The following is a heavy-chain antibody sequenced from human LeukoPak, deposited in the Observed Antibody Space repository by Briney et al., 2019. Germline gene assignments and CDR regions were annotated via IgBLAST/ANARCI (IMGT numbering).Heavy chain of an antibody. Sequence: ASVKVSCKASGYTFTGYYMHWVRQAPGQGLEWMGGINPNSGGTNYAQRFQGRVTMTRDTSISTAYMELSRLRSDDTAVYYCARGCSSTSCYRSVSGAFDIWGQGTMVTVSS. CDR3: ARGCSSTSCYRSVSGAFDI. D-gene: IGHD2-2*01. CDR1: GYTFTGYY. CDR2: INPNSGGT. V-gene: IGHV1-2*02. J-gene: IGHJ3*02.